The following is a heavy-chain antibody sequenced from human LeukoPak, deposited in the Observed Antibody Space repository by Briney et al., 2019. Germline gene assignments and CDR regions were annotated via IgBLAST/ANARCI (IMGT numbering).Heavy chain of an antibody. CDR2: IYYSGST. CDR1: GGSISCSSYY. J-gene: IGHJ4*02. D-gene: IGHD3-22*01. Sequence: VKPSETLSLTCTVSGGSISCSSYYWGWIRQPPGKGLEWIGSIYYSGSTYYNPSLKRRVTISVDTSTNQLSLKLSSVTAADKAVYYCARYYDSSGYYLDYWGQGTLVTVSS. V-gene: IGHV4-39*07. CDR3: ARYYDSSGYYLDY.